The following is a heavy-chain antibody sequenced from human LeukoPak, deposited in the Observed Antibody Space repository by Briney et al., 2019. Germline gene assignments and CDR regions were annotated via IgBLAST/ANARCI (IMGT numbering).Heavy chain of an antibody. D-gene: IGHD2-21*01. Sequence: GGSLRLSCAASGCTFTSYVMNWVRQPPGKGLEWISYIGTRGTTMYYADSVKGRFTISRDNAKNSLYLQMNSLRDEDTAIYYCARGRGSSWGQGTLVTVSS. CDR2: IGTRGTTM. CDR3: ARGRGSS. CDR1: GCTFTSYV. V-gene: IGHV3-48*02. J-gene: IGHJ5*02.